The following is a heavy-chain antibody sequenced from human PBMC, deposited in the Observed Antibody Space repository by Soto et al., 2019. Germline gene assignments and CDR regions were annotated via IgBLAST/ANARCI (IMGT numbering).Heavy chain of an antibody. J-gene: IGHJ6*02. V-gene: IGHV3-23*01. CDR2: VGSSGVTT. Sequence: PGGSLRLSCAVSGFTFSNYAMTWVRQAPGKGLEWVSAVGSSGVTTTIYYADSVKGRFTISRDNSKNTLYLQMYSLRAEDTAVYYCADRFGIVPAVLGRNYHYGMDVWGQGTTVTVSS. CDR3: ADRFGIVPAVLGRNYHYGMDV. CDR1: GFTFSNYA. D-gene: IGHD2-2*01.